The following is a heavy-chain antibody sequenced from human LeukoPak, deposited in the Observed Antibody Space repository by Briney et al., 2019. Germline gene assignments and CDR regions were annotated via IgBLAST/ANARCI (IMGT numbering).Heavy chain of an antibody. CDR3: ARGHFRGMDV. CDR1: GFTFSSYD. V-gene: IGHV3-48*03. Sequence: PGGSLRLSCAASGFTFSSYDMKWVRQAPGKGLEWVSHISGSGSNICYADSVRGRFTISRENAKNSLYLQMNSLRDGDTAVYYCARGHFRGMDVWGQGTTVTVSS. J-gene: IGHJ6*02. CDR2: ISGSGSNI. D-gene: IGHD3-3*02.